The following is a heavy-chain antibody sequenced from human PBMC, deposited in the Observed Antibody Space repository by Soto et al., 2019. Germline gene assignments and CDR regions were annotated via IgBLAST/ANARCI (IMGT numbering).Heavy chain of an antibody. CDR3: AKTPRYCSGSSCYAGYFDY. Sequence: GGSLRLSCAASGFTFSSYAMSWVRQAPGKGLEWVSAISGSGGNTYYADSVKGRFTISRDNSKNTLYLQLNSLSAEDTAVYYCAKTPRYCSGSSCYAGYFDYWGQGTLVTVSS. J-gene: IGHJ4*02. CDR1: GFTFSSYA. D-gene: IGHD2-2*01. CDR2: ISGSGGNT. V-gene: IGHV3-23*01.